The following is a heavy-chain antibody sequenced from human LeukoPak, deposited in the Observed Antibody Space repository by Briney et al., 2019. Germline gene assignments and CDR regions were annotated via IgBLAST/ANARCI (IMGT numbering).Heavy chain of an antibody. J-gene: IGHJ4*02. V-gene: IGHV3-48*01. Sequence: PGGSLRLSCAASGFSFSNYWMTWVRQAPGKGLEWVSSISGSGDTMRYADSVEGRFTISRDNAKNSVFLQINSLRAEDTAIYYCATSRYYLDYWGQGTLVTASS. CDR2: ISGSGDTM. D-gene: IGHD3-16*02. CDR1: GFSFSNYW. CDR3: ATSRYYLDY.